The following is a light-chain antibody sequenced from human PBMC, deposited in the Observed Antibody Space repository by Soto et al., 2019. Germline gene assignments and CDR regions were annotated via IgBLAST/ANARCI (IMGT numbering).Light chain of an antibody. CDR3: SSYTSSSTLV. CDR1: SSDVGGYNY. V-gene: IGLV2-14*01. J-gene: IGLJ2*01. Sequence: QSALTQPASVSGSPGQSITISCTGTSSDVGGYNYVSWYQQHPGKAPKLMIYEVSNRPSGVSNRFSGFKSGNTAPLTISGLPAEGEAYYYCSSYTSSSTLVFGGGTKLTVL. CDR2: EVS.